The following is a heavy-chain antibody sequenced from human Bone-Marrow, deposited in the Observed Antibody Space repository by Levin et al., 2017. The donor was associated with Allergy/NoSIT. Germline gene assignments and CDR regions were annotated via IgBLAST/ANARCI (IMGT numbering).Heavy chain of an antibody. CDR2: IDPSDSYT. CDR3: ARRLHREYNYYLDV. J-gene: IGHJ6*03. D-gene: IGHD6-25*01. CDR1: GYTFTNYY. V-gene: IGHV5-10-1*01. Sequence: PGASVKVSCKGSGYTFTNYYISWVRQMPGKGLEWMGRIDPSDSYTNYNPSFQGHVTFSAAKSITTVYLQWSSLKASDTAIYYCARRLHREYNYYLDVWGKGTTVTVSS.